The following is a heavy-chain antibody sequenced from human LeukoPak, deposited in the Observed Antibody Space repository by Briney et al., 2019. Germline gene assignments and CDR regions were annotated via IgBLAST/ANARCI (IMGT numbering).Heavy chain of an antibody. CDR3: VPSGGSGDYYFDY. D-gene: IGHD4-17*01. CDR1: GYTFTGYF. Sequence: ASVKVSCKASGYTFTGYFMHWVRQAPGQGLEWMGWINPNSGGTNYAQKFQGRVTMTRDTSISTAYMELSRLRPDDTAVYYCVPSGGSGDYYFDYWGQGTLVTVSS. J-gene: IGHJ4*02. V-gene: IGHV1-2*02. CDR2: INPNSGGT.